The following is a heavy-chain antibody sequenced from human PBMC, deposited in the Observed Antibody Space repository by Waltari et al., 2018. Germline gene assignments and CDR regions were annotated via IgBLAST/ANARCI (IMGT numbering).Heavy chain of an antibody. CDR2: IYHSGGT. CDR3: AIGKGDAFDI. Sequence: QVQLQESGPGLVKPSETLSLTCAVSGYSISSGYYWGWIRQPPGKGLEWIGSIYHSGGTYYNRSLKSRVTMSVDTSKNQFSLKLGSVTAADTAVYYCAIGKGDAFDIWGQGTMVTVSS. CDR1: GYSISSGYY. D-gene: IGHD3-10*01. V-gene: IGHV4-38-2*01. J-gene: IGHJ3*02.